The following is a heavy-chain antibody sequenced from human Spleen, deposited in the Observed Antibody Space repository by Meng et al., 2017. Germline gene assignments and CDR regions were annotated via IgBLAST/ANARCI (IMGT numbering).Heavy chain of an antibody. D-gene: IGHD3-10*01. CDR2: IYHSGSI. CDR3: ARIPFGYYAMDV. CDR1: GGSISSSNW. Sequence: GSLRLSCAVSGGSISSSNWWSWVRQPPGKGLEWIGEIYHSGSINYNPSLKSRVTISLDKSKNQLSLKLNSVTAADTAVYYCARIPFGYYAMDVWGQGTTVTVSS. J-gene: IGHJ6*02. V-gene: IGHV4-4*02.